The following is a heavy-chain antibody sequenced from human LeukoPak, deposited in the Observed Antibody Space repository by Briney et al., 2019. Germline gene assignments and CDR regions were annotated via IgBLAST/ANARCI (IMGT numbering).Heavy chain of an antibody. Sequence: SETLSLTCTVSGGSTSSYYWSWIRQPPGKGLEWIGYIYYSGSTNYNPSLKSRVTISVDTSKNQFSLKLSSVTAADTAVYYCARVSDNYEGWFDPWGQGTLVTVSS. CDR2: IYYSGST. J-gene: IGHJ5*02. V-gene: IGHV4-59*01. CDR1: GGSTSSYY. D-gene: IGHD4-11*01. CDR3: ARVSDNYEGWFDP.